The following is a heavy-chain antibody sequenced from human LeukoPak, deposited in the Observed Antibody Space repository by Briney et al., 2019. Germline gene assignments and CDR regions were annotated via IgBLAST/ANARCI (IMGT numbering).Heavy chain of an antibody. D-gene: IGHD2-15*01. V-gene: IGHV4-34*01. CDR3: ARGEVVVAAIAKSYYFDY. CDR2: INHSGST. CDR1: GGSFSGYY. J-gene: IGHJ4*02. Sequence: SETLSLTCAVYGGSFSGYYWSWIRQPPGKGLEWIGEINHSGSTNYNPSLKSRVTISLDTSKNQFSLKLTSVTAADTAVYYCARGEVVVAAIAKSYYFDYWGRGTLVTVSS.